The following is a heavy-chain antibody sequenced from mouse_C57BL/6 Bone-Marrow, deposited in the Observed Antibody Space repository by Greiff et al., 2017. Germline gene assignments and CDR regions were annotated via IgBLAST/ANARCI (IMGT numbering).Heavy chain of an antibody. Sequence: VQLQQPGAELVKPGASVKLSCKASGYTFTSYWMQWVKQRPGQGLEWIGEIDPSDSYTNYNQKFKGKATLTVDTSSSTAYIQLSSLTSEDSAVYYCARSGATRAWFAYWGQGTLVTVSA. CDR3: ARSGATRAWFAY. D-gene: IGHD6-1*01. CDR1: GYTFTSYW. CDR2: IDPSDSYT. J-gene: IGHJ3*01. V-gene: IGHV1-50*01.